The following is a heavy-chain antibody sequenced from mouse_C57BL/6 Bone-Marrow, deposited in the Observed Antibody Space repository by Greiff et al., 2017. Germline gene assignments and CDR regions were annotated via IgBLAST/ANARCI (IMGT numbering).Heavy chain of an antibody. CDR1: GFSLTSYG. Sequence: VKLMESGPGLVQPSQSLSITCTVSGFSLTSYGVHWVRQSPGKGLEWLGVIWSGGSTDYNAAFISRLSLSKDNSKSQVFFKMNSLQDDDTAIYYWAREGGDYYYGGSLAWFAYWGQGTLVTVSA. J-gene: IGHJ3*01. D-gene: IGHD1-1*01. CDR2: IWSGGST. CDR3: AREGGDYYYGGSLAWFAY. V-gene: IGHV2-2*01.